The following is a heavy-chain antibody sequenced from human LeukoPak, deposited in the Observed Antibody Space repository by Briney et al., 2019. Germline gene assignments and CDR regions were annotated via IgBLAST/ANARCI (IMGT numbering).Heavy chain of an antibody. D-gene: IGHD2-15*01. CDR2: ISGSGHT. Sequence: PGGSLRLSCAASGFTFNNYAMSWVRQEPGKGLEWVSSISGSGHTFYADSVQGRFTISRDNSKSTLCLQMNSLRAEDTAVYYCAKQLGYCSDGSCYFPYWGQGTLVTVSS. CDR1: GFTFNNYA. V-gene: IGHV3-23*01. CDR3: AKQLGYCSDGSCYFPY. J-gene: IGHJ4*02.